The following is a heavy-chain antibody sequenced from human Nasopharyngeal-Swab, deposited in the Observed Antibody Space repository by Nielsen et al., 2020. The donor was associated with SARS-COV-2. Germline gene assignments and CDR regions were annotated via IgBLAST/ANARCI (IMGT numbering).Heavy chain of an antibody. J-gene: IGHJ4*02. V-gene: IGHV3-23*01. Sequence: GESLKISCAASGFTVSSYAMSWVRQAPGKGLEWVSVISGSGGSTYYADSVKGRFTISRDNSKNTLYLQMNSLRAEDTAVYYCAKDRGRSWYLFDYWGQGTLVTVSS. CDR1: GFTVSSYA. CDR2: ISGSGGST. CDR3: AKDRGRSWYLFDY. D-gene: IGHD6-13*01.